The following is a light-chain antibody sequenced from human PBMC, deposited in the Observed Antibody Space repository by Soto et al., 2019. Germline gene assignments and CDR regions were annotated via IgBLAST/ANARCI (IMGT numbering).Light chain of an antibody. Sequence: EIVLTQSPVALSLSPGERATLSCRASQSVSSSYLAWYHQKPGQAPRLLIYGASSRVTGFPARFSGSGSGTDFTLTISSLQPEDFATYYCQQSYSTPPITFGQGTRLEIK. J-gene: IGKJ5*01. CDR1: QSVSSSY. CDR2: GAS. V-gene: IGKV3-20*01. CDR3: QQSYSTPPIT.